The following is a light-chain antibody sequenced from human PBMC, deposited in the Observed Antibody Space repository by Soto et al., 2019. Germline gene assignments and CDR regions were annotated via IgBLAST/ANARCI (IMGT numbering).Light chain of an antibody. V-gene: IGLV2-14*01. Sequence: QSVLTQPASASGSPGQSITISCTGTSSDVGGYNYVSWYQQHPGKAPKLMIYEVSNRPSGVSNRFSGSKSGNTASLNISGLQDEDEADYYCSSYTSSSTPRYVFGTRTKVTVL. J-gene: IGLJ1*01. CDR3: SSYTSSSTPRYV. CDR2: EVS. CDR1: SSDVGGYNY.